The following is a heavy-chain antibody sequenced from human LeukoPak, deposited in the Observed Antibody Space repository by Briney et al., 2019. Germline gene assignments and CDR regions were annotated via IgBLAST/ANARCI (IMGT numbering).Heavy chain of an antibody. CDR1: GFTFSSYA. Sequence: GGSLRLSCAASGFTFSSYAMSWVRQAPGKGLEWVTAISGSGGSTYYADSVKGRFTISRDNSKKTLYLQMNSLRAEDTAVYYCAKDLDIVSSSDFVDYWGQGTLVTVSS. CDR3: AKDLDIVSSSDFVDY. CDR2: ISGSGGST. D-gene: IGHD6-6*01. J-gene: IGHJ4*02. V-gene: IGHV3-23*01.